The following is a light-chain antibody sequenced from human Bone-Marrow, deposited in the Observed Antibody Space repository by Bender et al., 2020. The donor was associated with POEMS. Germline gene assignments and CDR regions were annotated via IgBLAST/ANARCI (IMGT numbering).Light chain of an antibody. Sequence: QSALTQPASVSGSPGQSITISCTGTSNDVGNYNLGSWYQQHPGKAPKLMIYEDSERPSGVSDRFSGSKSGNTASLTISGLQAEDEADYYCCSYADSNTLVFGGGTKMTVL. CDR3: CSYADSNTLV. J-gene: IGLJ3*02. CDR2: EDS. CDR1: SNDVGNYNL. V-gene: IGLV2-23*01.